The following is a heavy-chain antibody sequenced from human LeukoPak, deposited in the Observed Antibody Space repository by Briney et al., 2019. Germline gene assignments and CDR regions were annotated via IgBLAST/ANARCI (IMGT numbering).Heavy chain of an antibody. J-gene: IGHJ3*01. CDR3: AKDKGARVRGVXAFDX. CDR1: GFTFDDYA. CDR2: ISWNSGSI. Sequence: PGRSLRLSCAASGFTFDDYAMHWVRQAPGKGLEWVSGISWNSGSIGYADSVKGRFTISRGNAKNSLYLQMNSLRAEDMALYYYAKDKGARVRGVXAFDXXGQGXMVTV. D-gene: IGHD3-10*01. V-gene: IGHV3-9*03.